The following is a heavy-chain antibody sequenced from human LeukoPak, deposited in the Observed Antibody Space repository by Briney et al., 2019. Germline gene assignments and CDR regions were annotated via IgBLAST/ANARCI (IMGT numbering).Heavy chain of an antibody. CDR3: ARDEWEPPQVMLIYYYYYGMDV. Sequence: GGSLRLSCAASGFTFSSYSVNWVRQAPGKGLEWVSYISSRSTTIYYIDSVKGRFTISRDNAKNSLYLQMNSLRAEDTAVYYCARDEWEPPQVMLIYYYYYGMDVWGQGTTVTVSS. D-gene: IGHD1-26*01. CDR1: GFTFSSYS. V-gene: IGHV3-48*01. J-gene: IGHJ6*02. CDR2: ISSRSTTI.